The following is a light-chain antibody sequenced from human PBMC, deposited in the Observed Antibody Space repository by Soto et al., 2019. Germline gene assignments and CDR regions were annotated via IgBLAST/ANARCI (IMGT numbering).Light chain of an antibody. J-gene: IGKJ2*01. CDR3: QQYNSYPYT. CDR1: QSISGW. Sequence: DIQMTQSPSTLSASVGDTVSITCRASQSISGWMAWHQQKPGKVPKLLIFDASSLESGVPSRFSGSGSGTIFTLTISGLQPGDFATYYCQQYNSYPYTFGQGTKLEIK. CDR2: DAS. V-gene: IGKV1-5*01.